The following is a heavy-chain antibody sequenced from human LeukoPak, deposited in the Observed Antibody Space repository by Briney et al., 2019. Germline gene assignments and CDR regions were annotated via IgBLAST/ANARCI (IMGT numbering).Heavy chain of an antibody. CDR3: ARTTSSSPWFDP. Sequence: SETLSLTCIVSGGSVSSPNSYWSWIRQPPGKGLEWIGNVYYIGTTSYNSSLKSRVTISVDTSKNQFSLEVTSVTAADTAVYYCARTTSSSPWFDPWGQGTLVTVSS. J-gene: IGHJ5*02. V-gene: IGHV4-61*01. CDR1: GGSVSSPNSY. CDR2: VYYIGTT. D-gene: IGHD6-6*01.